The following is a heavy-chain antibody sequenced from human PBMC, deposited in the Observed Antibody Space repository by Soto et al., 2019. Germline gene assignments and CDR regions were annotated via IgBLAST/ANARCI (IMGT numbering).Heavy chain of an antibody. CDR3: AIDVPSYAFDL. Sequence: QLVESGGGLVKPGGSLRLSCAASGFTFSDYYMTWIRQAPGKGLEWVSYISSSSSYTNYADSVKGRFTISRDNAKNSLYLQMNSLRAEDTAVYYCAIDVPSYAFDLWGQGTMVTVSS. CDR1: GFTFSDYY. V-gene: IGHV3-11*06. CDR2: ISSSSSYT. J-gene: IGHJ3*01. D-gene: IGHD3-10*02.